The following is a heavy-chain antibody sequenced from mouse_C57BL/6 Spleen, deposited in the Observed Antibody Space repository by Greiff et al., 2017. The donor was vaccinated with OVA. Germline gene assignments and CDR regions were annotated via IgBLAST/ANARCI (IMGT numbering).Heavy chain of an antibody. D-gene: IGHD2-5*01. CDR1: GYTFTSYW. CDR2: IHPNSGST. V-gene: IGHV1-64*01. CDR3: AASLYYSNYPDY. Sequence: QVHVKQPGAELVKPGASVKLSCKASGYTFTSYWMHWVKQRPGQGLEWIGMIHPNSGSTNYNEKFKSKATLTVDKSSSTAYMQLSSLTSEDSAVYYCAASLYYSNYPDYWGQGTTLTVSS. J-gene: IGHJ2*01.